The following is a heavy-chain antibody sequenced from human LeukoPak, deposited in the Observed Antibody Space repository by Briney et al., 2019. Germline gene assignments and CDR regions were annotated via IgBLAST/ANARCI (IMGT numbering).Heavy chain of an antibody. Sequence: GGSLRLSCAASGFTFSSYGMDWVRQAPGKGLEWVSGVSNRDGRAYYADSVKGRFTVSGDNSKNTLHLQMNSLRAEDTALYYCASGMSLAGDGPFDFWGQGTLVTVSS. D-gene: IGHD6-19*01. CDR3: ASGMSLAGDGPFDF. J-gene: IGHJ4*02. CDR1: GFTFSSYG. V-gene: IGHV3-23*01. CDR2: VSNRDGRA.